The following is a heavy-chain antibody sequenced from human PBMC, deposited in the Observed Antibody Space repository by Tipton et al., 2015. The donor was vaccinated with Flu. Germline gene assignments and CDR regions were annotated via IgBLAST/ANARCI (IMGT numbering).Heavy chain of an antibody. CDR1: GDSIRNDFF. CDR3: ARDPSLGMPEYFDY. Sequence: TLSLTCAVSGDSIRNDFFWDWIRQPPGKGLEWIATVHRSGDTRYNPSLKSRVTISVDTSKKQFSLQLRSVTAADTAVYYCARDPSLGMPEYFDYWGQGTLVTASS. J-gene: IGHJ4*02. V-gene: IGHV4-38-2*02. CDR2: VHRSGDT. D-gene: IGHD2-2*01.